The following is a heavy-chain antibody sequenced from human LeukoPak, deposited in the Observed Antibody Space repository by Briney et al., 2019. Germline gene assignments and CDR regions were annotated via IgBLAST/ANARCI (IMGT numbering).Heavy chain of an antibody. D-gene: IGHD6-19*01. CDR1: GFTFSNAW. Sequence: GGSLRLSCAASGFTFSNAWMNWVRQAPGKGLEWVGRIKSKTDGGTTDYAAPVKGRFAISRDDSKNTLYLQMNSLRAEDTAVYYCARGRVAGSYFDYWGQGTLVTVS. J-gene: IGHJ4*02. CDR2: IKSKTDGGTT. CDR3: ARGRVAGSYFDY. V-gene: IGHV3-15*07.